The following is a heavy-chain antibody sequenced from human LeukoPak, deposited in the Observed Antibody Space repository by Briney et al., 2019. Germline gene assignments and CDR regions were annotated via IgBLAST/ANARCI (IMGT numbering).Heavy chain of an antibody. CDR1: GFTVSSNY. D-gene: IGHD3-9*01. CDR2: IYSGGST. V-gene: IGHV3-53*01. CDR3: AKRRLRVTGQGIDY. Sequence: PGGSLRLSCAASGFTVSSNYMSWVRQAPGKGLEWVSVIYSGGSTYYADSVKGRFTISRDNSKNTLYLQMNSLRAEDTAVYYCAKRRLRVTGQGIDYWGQGTLVTVSS. J-gene: IGHJ4*02.